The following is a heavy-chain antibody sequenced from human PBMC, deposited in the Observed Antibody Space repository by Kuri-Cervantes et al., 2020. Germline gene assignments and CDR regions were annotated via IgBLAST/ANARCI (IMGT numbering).Heavy chain of an antibody. D-gene: IGHD4/OR15-4a*01. Sequence: SETLSLTCTVSGGSISSSSYYWGWIRQPPGKGLEWIGSMYYSGSTYYNPSLRSRVTISADTSKNQFSLKLSSVTAADTAVYYCARDLTDLAAHYDAFDIWGQGTTVTVSS. CDR1: GGSISSSSYY. CDR2: MYYSGST. J-gene: IGHJ3*02. V-gene: IGHV4-39*07. CDR3: ARDLTDLAAHYDAFDI.